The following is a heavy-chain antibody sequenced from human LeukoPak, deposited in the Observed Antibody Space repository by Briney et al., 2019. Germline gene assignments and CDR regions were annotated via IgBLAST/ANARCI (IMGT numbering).Heavy chain of an antibody. CDR2: IYSGGST. Sequence: GGSLRLSCAASGFTVSSNYMSWVRQAPGKGLEWVSVIYSGGSTYYADSVKGRFTISRDNSKSTLYLQMNSLRAEDTAVYYCARDSSGSSRGGFDPWGQGTLVTVSS. V-gene: IGHV3-66*01. D-gene: IGHD1-26*01. J-gene: IGHJ5*02. CDR3: ARDSSGSSRGGFDP. CDR1: GFTVSSNY.